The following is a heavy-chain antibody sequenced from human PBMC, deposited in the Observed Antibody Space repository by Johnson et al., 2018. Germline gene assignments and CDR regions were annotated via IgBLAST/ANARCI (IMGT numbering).Heavy chain of an antibody. CDR1: GFTFSSYP. CDR2: LSRSRSTK. CDR3: ARELGSSSSSYYYYGMDV. J-gene: IGHJ6*02. D-gene: IGHD6-6*01. V-gene: IGHV3-48*02. Sequence: VQLVECGGGLVQPGGSLRLSCAASGFTFSSYPMNWVRQAPGTGLEWVSYLSRSRSTKNYADSVKGRFTISRDNAKNSLYLQMNSLRDEDTAVYYCARELGSSSSSYYYYGMDVWGQGTTVTVSS.